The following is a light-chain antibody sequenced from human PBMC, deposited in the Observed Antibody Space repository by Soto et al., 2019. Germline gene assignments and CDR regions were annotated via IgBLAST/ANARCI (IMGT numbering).Light chain of an antibody. CDR3: HQYGTSPDT. J-gene: IGKJ2*01. V-gene: IGKV3-20*01. Sequence: EIVLTQSPATLSLSPGQGATLYCTASQPVTSTYFAWYLQKPGQTPRILISHASTRATGIPDIVRGRGFGTDFTLTISSLEPEDFGVYYCHQYGTSPDTFGQGTRLEI. CDR2: HAS. CDR1: QPVTSTY.